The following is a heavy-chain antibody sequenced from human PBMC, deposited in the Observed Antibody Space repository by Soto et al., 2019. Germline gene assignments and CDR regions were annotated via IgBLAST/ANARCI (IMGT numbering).Heavy chain of an antibody. D-gene: IGHD3-10*01. CDR3: AHRPYFFSSGKDSFGY. J-gene: IGHJ4*02. CDR2: IYWNDNK. V-gene: IGHV2-5*01. Sequence: SGPTLVNPTETLTLTCTFSGFSLSTNGMAVGWIRQAPGKALEWLGIIYWNDNKRYIPSLKSRLTITKDTSKNVVVLTVTNMDPVDTATYFCAHRPYFFSSGKDSFGYWGQGSLVTVSS. CDR1: GFSLSTNGMA.